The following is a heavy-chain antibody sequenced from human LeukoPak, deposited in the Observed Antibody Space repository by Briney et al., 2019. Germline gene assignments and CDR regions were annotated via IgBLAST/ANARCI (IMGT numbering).Heavy chain of an antibody. CDR3: ARPGGATRPYAFDI. CDR2: ISSSSSTI. Sequence: TGGSLRLSCAASGFTFSSYSMNWVRQAPGKGLEWVSYISSSSSTIYYADSVKGRFTISRDNAKNSLYLQMNSLRAEDTAVYYCARPGGATRPYAFDIWGQGTMVTVSS. V-gene: IGHV3-48*04. CDR1: GFTFSSYS. J-gene: IGHJ3*02. D-gene: IGHD1-26*01.